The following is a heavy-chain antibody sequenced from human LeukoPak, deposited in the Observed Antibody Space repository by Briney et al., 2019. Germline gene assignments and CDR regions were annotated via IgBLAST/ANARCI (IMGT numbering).Heavy chain of an antibody. V-gene: IGHV3-23*01. Sequence: GGSLRLSCAVSGFTFSDHYMDWVRQDPGKGLEWVSAISGSGGSTYYADSVKGRFTISRDNSKNTLYLQMNSLRAEDTAVYYCAKWDTYYDSSGYYFYWGQGTLVTVSS. J-gene: IGHJ4*02. D-gene: IGHD3-22*01. CDR2: ISGSGGST. CDR3: AKWDTYYDSSGYYFY. CDR1: GFTFSDHY.